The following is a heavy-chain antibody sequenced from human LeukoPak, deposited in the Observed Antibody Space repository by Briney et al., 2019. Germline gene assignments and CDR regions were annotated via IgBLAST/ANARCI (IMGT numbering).Heavy chain of an antibody. J-gene: IGHJ2*01. CDR3: AKDGDFTVTTLDWYFDL. D-gene: IGHD4-17*01. CDR2: ISYDGSNK. Sequence: QTGGSLRLSCAASGFTFSSYGMHWVRQAPGKGLEWVAVISYDGSNKYYADSVKGRFTISRDNSKNTLYLQMNSLRAEDTAVYYCAKDGDFTVTTLDWYFDLWGRGTLVTVSS. CDR1: GFTFSSYG. V-gene: IGHV3-30*18.